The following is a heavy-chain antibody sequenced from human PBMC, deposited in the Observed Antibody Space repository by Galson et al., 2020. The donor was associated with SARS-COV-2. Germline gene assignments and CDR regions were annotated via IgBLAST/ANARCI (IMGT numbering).Heavy chain of an antibody. J-gene: IGHJ5*02. CDR2: INHSGST. CDR3: ARGHHSDYDCWFDP. CDR1: GGSFSGYY. D-gene: IGHD5-12*01. V-gene: IGHV4-34*01. Sequence: QWYQAELDASETLSLTCAVYGGSFSGYYWNWIRQPPGKGLEWIGEINHSGSTNYNPSLKSRVIISVDTSKNQFSLKLSSVTAADTAVYYCARGHHSDYDCWFDPWGQGTLVTVSS.